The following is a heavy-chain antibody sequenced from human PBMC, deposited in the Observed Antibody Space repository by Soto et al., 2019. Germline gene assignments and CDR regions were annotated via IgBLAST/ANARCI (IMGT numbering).Heavy chain of an antibody. J-gene: IGHJ6*02. D-gene: IGHD6-13*01. V-gene: IGHV4-34*01. CDR3: ARGGGAGYSSSWYPIDYYYYGMDV. CDR2: INHSGST. Sequence: SETLSLTCAVYGGSFSGYYWSWIRQPPGKGLEWIGEINHSGSTNYNPSLKSRATISVDTSKNQFSLRLSSVTAADTAVYYCARGGGAGYSSSWYPIDYYYYGMDVWGQGTTVTVSS. CDR1: GGSFSGYY.